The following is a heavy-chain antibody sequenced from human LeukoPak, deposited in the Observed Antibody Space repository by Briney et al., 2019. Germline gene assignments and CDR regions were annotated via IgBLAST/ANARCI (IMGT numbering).Heavy chain of an antibody. V-gene: IGHV3-23*01. CDR1: GFTFNNYA. J-gene: IGHJ5*02. D-gene: IGHD4-17*01. CDR2: IFGSGGSA. Sequence: GGSLRLSCTASGFTFNNYAMYWVRQAPRKGLEWVAGIFGSGGSAHYADSVKGRFTISRDNSKNTLYLQMNSLRADDTAVYYCTKDPNGDYVGAFDPWGQGTLVTVSS. CDR3: TKDPNGDYVGAFDP.